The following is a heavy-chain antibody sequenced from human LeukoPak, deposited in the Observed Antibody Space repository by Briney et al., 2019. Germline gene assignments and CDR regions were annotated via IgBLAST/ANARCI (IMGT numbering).Heavy chain of an antibody. CDR1: GYTFTSYG. V-gene: IGHV1-18*01. CDR3: ARLLRGSGSYYMPYYYYMDV. Sequence: ASVKVSCKASGYTFTSYGISWVRQAPGQGLEWMGWISAYNGNTNYAQKLQGRVTMTTDTSTSTAYMELRSLRSDDTAVYYCARLLRGSGSYYMPYYYYMDVWGKGTTVTISS. CDR2: ISAYNGNT. D-gene: IGHD3-10*01. J-gene: IGHJ6*03.